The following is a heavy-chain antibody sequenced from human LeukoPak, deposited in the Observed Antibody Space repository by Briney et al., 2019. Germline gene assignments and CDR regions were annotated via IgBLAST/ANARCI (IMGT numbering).Heavy chain of an antibody. CDR2: ISSSSRTI. V-gene: IGHV3-48*04. CDR3: ARRGYYDYSGFDY. D-gene: IGHD3-22*01. Sequence: PGGSLRLSCASSGFTFSRYWMHWVRQAPGKGLEWVSYISSSSRTIYYADSVKGRFTISRDNAKKSLYLQMKSLRAEDTAIYYCARRGYYDYSGFDYWGQGTLVTVSS. J-gene: IGHJ4*02. CDR1: GFTFSRYW.